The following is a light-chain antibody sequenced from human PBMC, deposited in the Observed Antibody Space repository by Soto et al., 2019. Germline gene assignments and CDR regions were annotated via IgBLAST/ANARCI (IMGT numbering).Light chain of an antibody. Sequence: QSVLTQPPSASGTPGQRVTMSCSGSGSNIGPNYVCWFQQFPGTAPKLLIYNNDQRPSGVPDRFSGSKSGTSASLDISGLRSEDEADYYCAAWDDSLSGRVFGGGTQLTVL. CDR1: GSNIGPNY. CDR3: AAWDDSLSGRV. V-gene: IGLV1-47*02. CDR2: NND. J-gene: IGLJ3*02.